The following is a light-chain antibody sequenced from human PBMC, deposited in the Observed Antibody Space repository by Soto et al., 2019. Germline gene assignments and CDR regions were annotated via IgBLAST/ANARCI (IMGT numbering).Light chain of an antibody. V-gene: IGLV1-51*01. CDR2: GIN. CDR1: IFNIGSNS. J-gene: IGLJ2*01. CDR3: GTWDSSLSSVV. Sequence: QSVLTQPPSVSAAPGQNVTISCSGSIFNIGSNSVSWYRHLPGTAPKLLIYGINQRPSGIPDRFSGSKSGTSATLGITGLQTGDEADYYCGTWDSSLSSVVFGGGTKLTVL.